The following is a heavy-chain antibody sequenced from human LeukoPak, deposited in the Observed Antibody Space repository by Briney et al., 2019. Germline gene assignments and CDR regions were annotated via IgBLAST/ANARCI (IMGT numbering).Heavy chain of an antibody. Sequence: PGGSLRLSCAASGFTFSSYAMSWVRQAPGKGLEWVSAISGSGGSTYYADSVKGRFTISRDNAKNSLYLQMNSLTAEDTAVYYCVGGSGWLFDFWGQGTLVTVSS. V-gene: IGHV3-23*01. CDR1: GFTFSSYA. J-gene: IGHJ4*02. D-gene: IGHD6-19*01. CDR3: VGGSGWLFDF. CDR2: ISGSGGST.